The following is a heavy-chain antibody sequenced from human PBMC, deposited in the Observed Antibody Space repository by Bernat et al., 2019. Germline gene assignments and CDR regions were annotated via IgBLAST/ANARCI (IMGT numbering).Heavy chain of an antibody. Sequence: QVQLQESGPQLVKPSGTLSLTCVVSGDSISSSAWWSWVRQPPGKGLEWIAEIYHNGNINYNPSLRSRVTISIDKSKNPISLSLSSVTAADTAVYYCARDPVAAVGTAFDIWGQGTMVTVSS. D-gene: IGHD6-13*01. CDR3: ARDPVAAVGTAFDI. CDR2: IYHNGNI. V-gene: IGHV4-4*02. CDR1: GDSISSSAW. J-gene: IGHJ3*02.